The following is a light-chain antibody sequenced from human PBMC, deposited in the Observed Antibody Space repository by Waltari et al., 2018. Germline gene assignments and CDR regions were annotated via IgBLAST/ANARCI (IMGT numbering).Light chain of an antibody. Sequence: QTVVTQEPSLSVSPGGLVTLTCALSSGSVSTTSYATWYRQTPGQAPRTLLYKANTLSSGVPDRFSGSILGNKVALTITGAQADDESDYYCSLYMGSGIWVFGGGTKLTVL. CDR3: SLYMGSGIWV. CDR1: SGSVSTTSY. CDR2: KAN. V-gene: IGLV8-61*01. J-gene: IGLJ3*02.